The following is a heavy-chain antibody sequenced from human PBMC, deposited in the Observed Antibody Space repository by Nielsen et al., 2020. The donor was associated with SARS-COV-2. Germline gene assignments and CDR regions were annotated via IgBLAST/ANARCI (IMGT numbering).Heavy chain of an antibody. V-gene: IGHV3-33*01. Sequence: GGSLRLSCAASGFTFSSYGMHWVRQAPGKGLEWVAVIWYDGSNKYYADSVKGRFTISRDNSKNTLYLQMNSLRAEDTAVYYCARDCKPAATSTRCLDPWGQGTLVTVSS. CDR1: GFTFSSYG. CDR3: ARDCKPAATSTRCLDP. J-gene: IGHJ5*02. CDR2: IWYDGSNK. D-gene: IGHD2-2*01.